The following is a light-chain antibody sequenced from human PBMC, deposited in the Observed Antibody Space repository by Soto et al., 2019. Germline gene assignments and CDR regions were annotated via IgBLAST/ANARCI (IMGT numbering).Light chain of an antibody. Sequence: QSALTQPPSASRTPGQRVTISCSGSSSNIGTNTVNWYQQFPRSAPKLLMYSSNQRPSGVPDRFSGSKSGTSASLAISGLQSEDEADYYCAAWDGSLNVVLFGGGTKVTVL. CDR1: SSNIGTNT. CDR3: AAWDGSLNVVL. J-gene: IGLJ3*02. V-gene: IGLV1-44*01. CDR2: SSN.